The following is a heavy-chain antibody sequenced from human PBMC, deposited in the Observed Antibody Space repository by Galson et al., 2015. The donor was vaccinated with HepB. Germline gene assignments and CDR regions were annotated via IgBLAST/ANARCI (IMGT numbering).Heavy chain of an antibody. Sequence: SETLSLTCTVSGGSISSSTYFWGWIRQPPGKGLEWIGSIYYSGSTYYNPSLKSRVTISVDTSKNQFSLKLSSVTAADTAVYYCVRRGSGNRLDYWGQGTLVTVSS. D-gene: IGHD1-26*01. CDR2: IYYSGST. CDR1: GGSISSSTYF. CDR3: VRRGSGNRLDY. J-gene: IGHJ4*02. V-gene: IGHV4-39*01.